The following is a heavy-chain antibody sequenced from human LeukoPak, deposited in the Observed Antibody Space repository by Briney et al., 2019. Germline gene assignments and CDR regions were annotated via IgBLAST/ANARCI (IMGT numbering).Heavy chain of an antibody. J-gene: IGHJ1*01. CDR2: INSDGSTT. CDR1: GFTFNRAW. Sequence: GGSLRLSCAASGFTFNRAWMHWVRQAPGKGLVWVSRINSDGSTTIYSDSVKGRFTISRDNAKNSLYLQMNSLRAEDTAVYYCTSYRAEYFQHWGQGTLVTVFS. V-gene: IGHV3-74*01. CDR3: TSYRAEYFQH.